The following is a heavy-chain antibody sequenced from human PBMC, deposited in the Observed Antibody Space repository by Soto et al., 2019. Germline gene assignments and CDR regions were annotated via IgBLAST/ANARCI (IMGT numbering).Heavy chain of an antibody. Sequence: SETLSLTCTVSGGSISRYYWSWIRQPPGKGLEWIGYIYYSGSTNYNPSLKSRVTISVDTSKNQFSLKLSSVTAADTAVYYCARTVAAAGWFDPWGQGTLVTVSS. D-gene: IGHD6-13*01. CDR3: ARTVAAAGWFDP. CDR2: IYYSGST. J-gene: IGHJ5*02. CDR1: GGSISRYY. V-gene: IGHV4-59*01.